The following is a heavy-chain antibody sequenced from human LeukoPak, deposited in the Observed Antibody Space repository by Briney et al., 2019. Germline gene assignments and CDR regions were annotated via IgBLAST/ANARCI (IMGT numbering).Heavy chain of an antibody. CDR1: GGTFSSYA. D-gene: IGHD4-17*01. J-gene: IGHJ6*03. CDR2: IIPIFGTA. Sequence: ASVKVSCKASGGTFSSYAISWVRQAPGQGLEWMGGIIPIFGTANYAQKFQGRVTITTDESTSTAYMELSSLRSEDTAVYYCARDRSPSTVTTYYYYYYMDVWGKGTTSPSP. CDR3: ARDRSPSTVTTYYYYYYMDV. V-gene: IGHV1-69*05.